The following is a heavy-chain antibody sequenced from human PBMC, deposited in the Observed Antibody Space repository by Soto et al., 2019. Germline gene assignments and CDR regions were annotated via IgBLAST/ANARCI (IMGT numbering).Heavy chain of an antibody. CDR1: GYSISSSNW. J-gene: IGHJ4*02. V-gene: IGHV4-28*05. D-gene: IGHD6-13*01. CDR3: ATIAGTAGGPIAY. Sequence: QVQLQESGPGLVKPSDTLSLTCAVSGYSISSSNWWAWIRQSPGKGLEWIGHIYYSGTIYYDPSLKSRDTMSLDTSENQCSLKPSSVTTVYTAVYYCATIAGTAGGPIAYSGQGTLVTVSS. CDR2: IYYSGTI.